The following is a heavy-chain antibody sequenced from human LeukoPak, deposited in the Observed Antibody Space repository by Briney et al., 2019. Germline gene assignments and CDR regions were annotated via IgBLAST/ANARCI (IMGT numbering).Heavy chain of an antibody. J-gene: IGHJ6*02. CDR2: IYYSGST. D-gene: IGHD2-21*01. CDR1: GGSISSGGYY. Sequence: SETLSLTCTVSGGSISSGGYYWSWIRQHPGKDLEWIGYIYYSGSTYYNPSLKSRVTISVDTSKNQFSLKLSSVTAADTAVYYCARDWRGGGDFYYYGMDVWGQGTTVTVSS. CDR3: ARDWRGGGDFYYYGMDV. V-gene: IGHV4-31*03.